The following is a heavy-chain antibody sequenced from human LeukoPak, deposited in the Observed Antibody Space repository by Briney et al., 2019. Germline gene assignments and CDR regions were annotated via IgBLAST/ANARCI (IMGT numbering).Heavy chain of an antibody. CDR3: VRGYSGSYRADY. Sequence: GGSLRLSCAASGFTFSNYWMHWVRQAPGKGLVWVSRINSDGSSTTYADSVKGRFTISRGNAETTLSLQVNSLRAEDTAVYYCVRGYSGSYRADYWDQGTLVTVSS. D-gene: IGHD1-26*01. J-gene: IGHJ4*02. V-gene: IGHV3-74*01. CDR1: GFTFSNYW. CDR2: INSDGSST.